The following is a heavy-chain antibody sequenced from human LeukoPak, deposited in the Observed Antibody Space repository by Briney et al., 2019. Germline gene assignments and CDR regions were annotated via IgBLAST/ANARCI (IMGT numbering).Heavy chain of an antibody. J-gene: IGHJ4*02. CDR3: ARDPPASAGDY. V-gene: IGHV4-4*07. CDR2: IYTSGST. Sequence: TSETLSLTCTVSGGSISSYYWSWIRQPAGKGLGWIGRIYTSGSTNYNPSLKSRVTMSVDTSKNQFSLKLSSVTAADTAVYYCARDPPASAGDYWGQGTLVIVSS. CDR1: GGSISSYY. D-gene: IGHD6-25*01.